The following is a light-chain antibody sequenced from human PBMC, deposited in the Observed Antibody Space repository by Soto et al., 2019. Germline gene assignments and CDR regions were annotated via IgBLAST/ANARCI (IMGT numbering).Light chain of an antibody. J-gene: IGLJ1*01. CDR2: YDS. CDR3: QVWDSSSDMDV. CDR1: NIGSKS. V-gene: IGLV3-21*04. Sequence: SYELTQPPSVSVAPGKTARITCGGNNIGSKSVHWYQQKPGQAPVLVIYYDSDRPSGIPERFSGSNSGNTATLTISRVEAGDEADYYCQVWDSSSDMDVFGTGTKVTVL.